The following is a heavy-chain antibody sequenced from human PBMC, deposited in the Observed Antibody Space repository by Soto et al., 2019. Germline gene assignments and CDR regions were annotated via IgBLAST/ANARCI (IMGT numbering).Heavy chain of an antibody. J-gene: IGHJ6*02. CDR2: IFYSGST. CDR1: GGSINAFF. Sequence: SETLSLTCTVSGGSINAFFWSWVRQPPGKGLESTGYIFYSGSTNYNPSLKSRVTISLDTSKTQFSLNLTSVTAADTAVYYCATQTGLYYYGMDVWGQGTTVTVSS. CDR3: ATQTGLYYYGMDV. V-gene: IGHV4-59*01.